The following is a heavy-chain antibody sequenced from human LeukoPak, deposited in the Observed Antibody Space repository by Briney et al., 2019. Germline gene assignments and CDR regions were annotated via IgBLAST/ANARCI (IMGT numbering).Heavy chain of an antibody. V-gene: IGHV3-33*01. D-gene: IGHD4-17*01. CDR3: ARDPPYGDYYYGMDV. CDR2: IWYDGSNK. J-gene: IGHJ6*02. Sequence: GRSLRLSCAASGFTFSSYGMHWVRQAPGKGLEWVAVIWYDGSNKYYADSVKGRFTISRDNSKSTLYLQMNSLRAEDTAVYYCARDPPYGDYYYGMDVWGQGTTVTVSS. CDR1: GFTFSSYG.